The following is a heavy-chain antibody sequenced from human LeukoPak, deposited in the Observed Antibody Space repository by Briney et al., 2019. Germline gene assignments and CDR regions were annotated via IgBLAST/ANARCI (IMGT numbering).Heavy chain of an antibody. Sequence: GASVKVSCKASGGTFSSYAISWVRQAPGQGLEWMGGIIPIFGTANYAQKFQGRVTITADESTSTAYMELSSLRSEDTAVYYCARGIRDWSTFYYYYYHMDVWGKGTTVTISS. D-gene: IGHD3/OR15-3a*01. CDR3: ARGIRDWSTFYYYYYHMDV. J-gene: IGHJ6*03. CDR1: GGTFSSYA. V-gene: IGHV1-69*13. CDR2: IIPIFGTA.